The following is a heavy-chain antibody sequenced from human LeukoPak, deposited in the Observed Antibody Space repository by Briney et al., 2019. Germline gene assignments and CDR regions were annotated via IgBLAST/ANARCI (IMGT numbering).Heavy chain of an antibody. V-gene: IGHV3-30-3*01. Sequence: GGSLRLSCAASGFTFSTYAMHWVRQAPGKGLEWVAVISYDGSNTYYADSVKGRFTISRDNSKNTLYLQMNSLRAEDTAVYYCAKEIVVVPAAIDYWGQGTLVTVSS. CDR1: GFTFSTYA. D-gene: IGHD2-2*02. CDR3: AKEIVVVPAAIDY. J-gene: IGHJ4*02. CDR2: ISYDGSNT.